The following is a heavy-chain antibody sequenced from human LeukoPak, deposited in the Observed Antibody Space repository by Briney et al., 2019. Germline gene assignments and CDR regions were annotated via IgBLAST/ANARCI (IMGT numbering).Heavy chain of an antibody. Sequence: ASVKVSCKVSGYTLTELSMHWVRQAPGKGLEWMGGFDPEDGETIYAQKFQGRVTMTEDTSTDTAYMELSSLRSEDTAVYYCARVTESYGSGRRHNYYYYMDVWGKGTTVTISS. D-gene: IGHD3-10*01. J-gene: IGHJ6*03. CDR3: ARVTESYGSGRRHNYYYYMDV. V-gene: IGHV1-24*01. CDR2: FDPEDGET. CDR1: GYTLTELS.